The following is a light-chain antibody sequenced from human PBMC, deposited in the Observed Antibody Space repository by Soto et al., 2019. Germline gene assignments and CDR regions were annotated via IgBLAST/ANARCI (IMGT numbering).Light chain of an antibody. CDR3: QSYDRNLFAV. V-gene: IGLV1-40*01. Sequence: QSALTQPPSVSGAPGQRVTISCTGSSSNIGAGFDIHWYQQFPGTAPKLLIYANNNRPSGVPARFSGSKSGTSASLAITGLQADDEAYYYCQSYDRNLFAVFGGGTQLTVL. CDR2: ANN. CDR1: SSNIGAGFD. J-gene: IGLJ2*01.